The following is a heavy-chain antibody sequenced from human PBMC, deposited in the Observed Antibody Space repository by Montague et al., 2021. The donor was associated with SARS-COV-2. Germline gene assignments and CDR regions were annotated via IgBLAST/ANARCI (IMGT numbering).Heavy chain of an antibody. Sequence: SETLSITCTVSGASVRTYYWSWIRQSAGKKLEWMGRLYTSGSTYYNPSFKSRVNMSLDTSKNLFSLNLSSMTAADTAVYYCARDEADYSFAYYHEMDVWGQGIAVTVSS. V-gene: IGHV4-4*07. CDR2: LYTSGST. J-gene: IGHJ6*02. CDR1: GASVRTYY. D-gene: IGHD5-12*01. CDR3: ARDEADYSFAYYHEMDV.